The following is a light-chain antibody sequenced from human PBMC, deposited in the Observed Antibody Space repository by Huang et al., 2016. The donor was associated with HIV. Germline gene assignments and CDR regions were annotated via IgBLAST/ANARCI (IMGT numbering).Light chain of an antibody. CDR1: QSVTSNY. CDR3: HQYGSSPWT. J-gene: IGKJ1*01. Sequence: IVLTQSPGTLSLSPGERATLSCRASQSVTSNYLAWYHQTPGQAPRPLIYGASTRASGIPDRFSGSGSGADFTLTISRLEPEDFAVYYCHQYGSSPWTFGQGTKVEI. V-gene: IGKV3-20*01. CDR2: GAS.